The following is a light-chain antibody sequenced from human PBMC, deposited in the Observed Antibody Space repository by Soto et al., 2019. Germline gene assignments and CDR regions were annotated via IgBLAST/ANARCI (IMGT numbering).Light chain of an antibody. Sequence: QSALTQPASVSGSPVQSITISCTGTSSDVGGYNYVSWYQQHPGKAPKLMIYDVNNRPSGVSNRFSGSKSGNTASLTISGLQAEDESDYYFSSYTSSITLVFGGGTKLTVX. V-gene: IGLV2-14*01. J-gene: IGLJ2*01. CDR1: SSDVGGYNY. CDR2: DVN. CDR3: SSYTSSITLV.